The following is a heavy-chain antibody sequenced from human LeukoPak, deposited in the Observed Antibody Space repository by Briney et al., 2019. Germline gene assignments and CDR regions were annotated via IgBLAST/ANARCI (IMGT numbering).Heavy chain of an antibody. J-gene: IGHJ3*02. V-gene: IGHV3-9*01. D-gene: IGHD2-15*01. CDR2: ISWNSGSI. CDR1: GFTFSSYA. Sequence: PGGSLRLSCAASGFTFSSYAMHWVRQAPGKGLEWVSGISWNSGSIGYADSVKGRFTISRDNAKNSLYLQMNSLRAEDTALYYCAKGVVVVAAMNAFDIWGQGTMVTVSS. CDR3: AKGVVVVAAMNAFDI.